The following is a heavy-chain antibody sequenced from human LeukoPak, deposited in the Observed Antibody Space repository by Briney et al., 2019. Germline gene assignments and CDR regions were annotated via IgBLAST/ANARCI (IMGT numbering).Heavy chain of an antibody. Sequence: GESLKISCKASGYTFTTYWIGWVRQMPGKGLEWLGFIYPADSKTTYSPSFQGQVTISADKSISTAYLQWSSLKASDTAIYYCARGGDGSGFLFYWGQGTLVTVSS. CDR1: GYTFTTYW. J-gene: IGHJ4*02. D-gene: IGHD6-19*01. CDR2: IYPADSKT. V-gene: IGHV5-51*01. CDR3: ARGGDGSGFLFY.